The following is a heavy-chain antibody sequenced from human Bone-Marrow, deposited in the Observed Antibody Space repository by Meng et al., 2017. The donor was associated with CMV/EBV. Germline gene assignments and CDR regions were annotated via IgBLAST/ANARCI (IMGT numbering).Heavy chain of an antibody. CDR3: AREDSYGHYFDY. D-gene: IGHD5-18*01. J-gene: IGHJ4*02. CDR2: IGTGGST. CDR1: GFTFNNYA. Sequence: LSCAASGFTFNNYAMSWVRQAPGKGLEWVSVIGTGGSTYYADSVKGRFTISRDNSKNTLYLQMNSLRAEDTAVYYCAREDSYGHYFDYWGQGTLVTVSS. V-gene: IGHV3-23*01.